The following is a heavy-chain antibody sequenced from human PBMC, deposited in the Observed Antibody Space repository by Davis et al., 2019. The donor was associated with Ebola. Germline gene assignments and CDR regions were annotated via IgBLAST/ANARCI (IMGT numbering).Heavy chain of an antibody. J-gene: IGHJ4*02. CDR1: GFTFSSYG. CDR2: IRYDGKNE. CDR3: AREGDYYDSSGYYGY. V-gene: IGHV3-30*02. D-gene: IGHD3-22*01. Sequence: GGSLRLSCAASGFTFSSYGMHWVRQAPGKGLEWVAFIRYDGKNEYYADSVKGRFTISRDNAKNSLYLQMNSLRDEDTAVYYCAREGDYYDSSGYYGYWGQGTLVTVSS.